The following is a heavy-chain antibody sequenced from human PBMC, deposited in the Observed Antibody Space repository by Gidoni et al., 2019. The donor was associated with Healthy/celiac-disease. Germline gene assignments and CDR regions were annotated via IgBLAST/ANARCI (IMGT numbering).Heavy chain of an antibody. Sequence: EVQLVESGGGVVQPGRSLRLSCAASGLPFSSYDMHWVRQATGKGLEWVSASGTAGDTYYPGSVKGRFIISRENAKNSLYLQMNSLRAGDSAVYYCARDLAVAGYGMDVWGQGTTVTVSS. CDR2: SGTAGDT. D-gene: IGHD6-19*01. CDR3: ARDLAVAGYGMDV. V-gene: IGHV3-13*01. J-gene: IGHJ6*02. CDR1: GLPFSSYD.